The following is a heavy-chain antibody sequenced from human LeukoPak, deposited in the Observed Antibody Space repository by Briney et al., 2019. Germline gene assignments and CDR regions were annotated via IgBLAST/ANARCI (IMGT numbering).Heavy chain of an antibody. V-gene: IGHV4-61*02. D-gene: IGHD2/OR15-2a*01. CDR2: IYTSGST. CDR3: AKLEYESPPVDY. Sequence: SETLSLTCTVSGGSISSGSYYWSWIRQPAGKGLEWIGRIYTSGSTNYNPSLKSRVTISVDKSKNQFSLKLSSVTAADTAVYYCAKLEYESPPVDYWGQGTLVTVSS. J-gene: IGHJ4*02. CDR1: GGSISSGSYY.